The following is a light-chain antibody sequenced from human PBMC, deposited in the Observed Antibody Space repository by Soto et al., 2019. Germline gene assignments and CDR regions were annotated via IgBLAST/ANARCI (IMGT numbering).Light chain of an antibody. Sequence: QPVLTQSPSASASLGASVKLTCTLRSGHSSYAIAWHQQQPEKGPRYLMKLNSDGSHNKGDGIPDRFSGSSSGAERYLTISSLQYEDEADYYCQTWGTGIVIFGGGTKLTVL. CDR1: SGHSSYA. J-gene: IGLJ2*01. CDR2: LNSDGSH. V-gene: IGLV4-69*01. CDR3: QTWGTGIVI.